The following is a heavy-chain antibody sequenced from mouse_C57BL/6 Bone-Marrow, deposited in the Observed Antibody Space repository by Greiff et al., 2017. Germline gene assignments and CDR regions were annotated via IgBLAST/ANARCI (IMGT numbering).Heavy chain of an antibody. CDR2: IHPNSGST. Sequence: VQLQQSGAELVKPGASVTLSCKASGYTFTSYWMHWVKQRPGQGLEWIGMIHPNSGSTNYNEKFKSKATLTVDKSSSTAYMQLSSLTSEDSAVYYCARGGRNRYFDVWGTGTTVTVSS. D-gene: IGHD3-3*01. CDR3: ARGGRNRYFDV. CDR1: GYTFTSYW. V-gene: IGHV1-64*01. J-gene: IGHJ1*03.